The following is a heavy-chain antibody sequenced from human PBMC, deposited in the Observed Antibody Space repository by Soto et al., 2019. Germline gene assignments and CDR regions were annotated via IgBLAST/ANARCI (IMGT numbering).Heavy chain of an antibody. CDR2: ISTDGKKK. CDR3: ARDLTGKYQIDF. Sequence: GGSLRLSCTGSDFTFSRYAMHWVRKAPGKGLEGVADISTDGKKKNCADSVKGRFTVSRDNSKNTLYFQMNSLRIEDSAIYYCARDLTGKYQIDFWGQGT. CDR1: DFTFSRYA. D-gene: IGHD2-2*01. V-gene: IGHV3-30*04. J-gene: IGHJ4*02.